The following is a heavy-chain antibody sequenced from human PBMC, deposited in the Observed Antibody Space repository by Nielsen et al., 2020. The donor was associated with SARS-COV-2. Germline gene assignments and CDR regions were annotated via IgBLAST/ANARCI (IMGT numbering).Heavy chain of an antibody. CDR2: ISSSSSYI. J-gene: IGHJ6*02. CDR1: GFTFSSYS. D-gene: IGHD5-12*01. Sequence: GESLKISCAASGFTFSSYSMNWVRQAPGKGLEWVSSISSSSSYIYYADSVKGRFTISRDNAKNSLYLQMNSLRAEDTAVYYCATLIGGYDPTRPPGPYYYYYGMDVWGQGTTVTVSS. CDR3: ATLIGGYDPTRPPGPYYYYYGMDV. V-gene: IGHV3-21*01.